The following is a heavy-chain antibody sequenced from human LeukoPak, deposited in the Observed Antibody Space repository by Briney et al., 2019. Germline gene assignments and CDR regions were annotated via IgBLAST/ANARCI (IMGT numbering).Heavy chain of an antibody. CDR3: ARGRGHYIAVVPAAPPFDY. Sequence: SETLSLTCTVSGGSISSSSYYWGWIRQPPGKGLEWIGSIYYSGSTNYNPSLKSRVTISVDTSKNQFSLKLSSVTAADTAVYYCARGRGHYIAVVPAAPPFDYWGQGTLVTVSS. V-gene: IGHV4-39*07. CDR1: GGSISSSSYY. CDR2: IYYSGST. D-gene: IGHD2-2*01. J-gene: IGHJ4*02.